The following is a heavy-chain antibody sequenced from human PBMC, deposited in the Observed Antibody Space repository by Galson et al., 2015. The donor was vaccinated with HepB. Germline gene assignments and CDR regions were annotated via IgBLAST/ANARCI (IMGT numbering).Heavy chain of an antibody. Sequence: LSLTCTVSGDSITSGGYYWSWIRQHPGEGLEWIGYIYYTGSTYYNPSLKSRVTISVDTSKNQFSLKLSSVTAADTAMYYCARDRSEYYFDYWGQGTLFTVSS. CDR3: ARDRSEYYFDY. V-gene: IGHV4-31*03. J-gene: IGHJ4*02. CDR2: IYYTGST. CDR1: GDSITSGGYY. D-gene: IGHD2-15*01.